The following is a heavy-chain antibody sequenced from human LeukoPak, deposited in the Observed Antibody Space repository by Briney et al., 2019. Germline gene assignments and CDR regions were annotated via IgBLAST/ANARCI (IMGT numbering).Heavy chain of an antibody. CDR3: ARVKLLWFGEHGGGLWFDP. CDR1: GDSVSSNSAA. CDR2: TYYRSKWYN. J-gene: IGHJ5*02. Sequence: SQTLSLTCAISGDSVSSNSAAWNWIRQSPSRGLEWLGRTYYRSKWYNDYAVSVKSRITINPDTSKNQFSLQLNSVTAADTAVYYCARVKLLWFGEHGGGLWFDPWGQGTLVTVSS. D-gene: IGHD3-10*01. V-gene: IGHV6-1*01.